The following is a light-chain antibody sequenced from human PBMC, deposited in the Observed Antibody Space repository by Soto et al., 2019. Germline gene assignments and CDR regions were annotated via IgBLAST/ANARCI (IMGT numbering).Light chain of an antibody. CDR1: QSFSSY. Sequence: EIVLTQAPATLSLSPGEVSTFSCSASQSFSSYLAWYQQKPGQAPRLLIFDASSRATGIPDRFRGSGSGTDFSLTISRLEPEDLAVYYCQQYGFSPPWTFGQGTKVDI. V-gene: IGKV3-20*01. CDR3: QQYGFSPPWT. J-gene: IGKJ1*01. CDR2: DAS.